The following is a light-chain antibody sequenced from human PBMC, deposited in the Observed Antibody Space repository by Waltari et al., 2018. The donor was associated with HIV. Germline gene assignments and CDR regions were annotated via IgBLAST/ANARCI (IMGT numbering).Light chain of an antibody. J-gene: IGLJ2*01. CDR2: INN. Sequence: QSVLTQPPSASGTPGQRVTISCSGSSSNVGNGYVYWYQQLPGTAPKLLISINNQRPSGVPDRFSASKSGTSASLAISGLRSEDEADYYCAALDDSLIDQVVFGGGTKLTVL. CDR3: AALDDSLIDQVV. CDR1: SSNVGNGY. V-gene: IGLV1-47*01.